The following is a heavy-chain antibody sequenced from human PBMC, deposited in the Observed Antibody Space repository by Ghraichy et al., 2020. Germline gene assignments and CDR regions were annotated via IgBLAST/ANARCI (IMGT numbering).Heavy chain of an antibody. CDR1: GLTFRTYY. CDR2: IKQDGSEK. V-gene: IGHV3-7*01. D-gene: IGHD2-2*01. J-gene: IGHJ3*02. CDR3: ARDGQDIVVVPAADAFDI. Sequence: GGSLRLSCAASGLTFRTYYMSWVRQAPGKGLEWVANIKQDGSEKFYVDSVKGRFTISRDNAKNSLYLQMNSLRAEDTAVYYCARDGQDIVVVPAADAFDIWGQGTMVTVSS.